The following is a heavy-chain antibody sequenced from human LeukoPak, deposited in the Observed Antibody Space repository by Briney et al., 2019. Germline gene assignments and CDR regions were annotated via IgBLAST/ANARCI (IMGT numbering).Heavy chain of an antibody. J-gene: IGHJ5*02. CDR3: ARRGQLLGFDP. V-gene: IGHV5-51*01. Sequence: YWIGWVRQMPGKGLEWMGIIYPGDSDTRYSPSFQGQVTISADKSISTAYLQWSSLKASDTAMYYCARRGQLLGFDPWGQGTLVTVSS. CDR2: IYPGDSDT. CDR1: YW. D-gene: IGHD2-2*01.